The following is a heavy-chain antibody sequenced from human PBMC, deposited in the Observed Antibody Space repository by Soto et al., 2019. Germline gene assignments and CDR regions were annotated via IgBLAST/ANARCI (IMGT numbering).Heavy chain of an antibody. CDR1: GFTFSSYE. J-gene: IGHJ4*02. CDR2: ISSSGSTI. Sequence: GGSLRLSCAASGFTFSSYEMNWVRQAPGKGLEWVSYISSSGSTIYYADSVKGRFTISRDNAKNSLYLQMNSLRAEDTAVYYCVRDDKWLVNHFDYWGQGTLVTVSS. D-gene: IGHD6-19*01. CDR3: VRDDKWLVNHFDY. V-gene: IGHV3-48*03.